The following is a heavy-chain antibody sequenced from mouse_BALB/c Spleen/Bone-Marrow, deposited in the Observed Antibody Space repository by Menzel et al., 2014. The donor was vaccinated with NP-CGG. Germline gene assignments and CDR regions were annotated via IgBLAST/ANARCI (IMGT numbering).Heavy chain of an antibody. J-gene: IGHJ2*01. Sequence: DVKLVESGGGLVQPGGSRKLSCAASGFTFSSFGMHWVRLTPEKGLEWVAYISSGSSTIYYADTVKGRFTISRDNPKNTLFLQVTSLRSEDTAMYYCTRGGNWDDFDYWGQGTTLTVSS. CDR3: TRGGNWDDFDY. V-gene: IGHV5-17*02. D-gene: IGHD4-1*01. CDR1: GFTFSSFG. CDR2: ISSGSSTI.